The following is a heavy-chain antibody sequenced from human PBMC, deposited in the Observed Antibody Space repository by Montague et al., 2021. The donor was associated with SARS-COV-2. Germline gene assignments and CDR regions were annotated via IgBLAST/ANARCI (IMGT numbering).Heavy chain of an antibody. D-gene: IGHD3-3*01. CDR2: IYYSGST. V-gene: IGHV4-59*01. J-gene: IGHJ6*03. CDR1: GGSISSYY. Sequence: SETLSLTCTVSGGSISSYYWSWIRQPPGKGLEWIGYIYYSGSTNYNPSLKSRVTLSVDTSKNQFSLKLSSVTAADTAVYYCARGIFTIPFIPAHYYMDVWGKGTTVTVSS. CDR3: ARGIFTIPFIPAHYYMDV.